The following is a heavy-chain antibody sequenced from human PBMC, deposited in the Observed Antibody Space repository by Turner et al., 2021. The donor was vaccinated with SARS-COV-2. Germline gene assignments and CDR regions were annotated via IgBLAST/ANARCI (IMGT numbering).Heavy chain of an antibody. V-gene: IGHV3-30*18. CDR1: GFTFSSYG. J-gene: IGHJ4*02. CDR3: AKDEIQYFDY. CDR2: ITYDGTNK. Sequence: QVQLVESGGGVVQPGRSLRLSCAASGFTFSSYGMHWVRQAPGEVLECVAVITYDGTNKYYADSMKGQFTISRDNSKNTLNLQMNSLRAEDPAVYYCAKDEIQYFDYWGQGTLVTVSS.